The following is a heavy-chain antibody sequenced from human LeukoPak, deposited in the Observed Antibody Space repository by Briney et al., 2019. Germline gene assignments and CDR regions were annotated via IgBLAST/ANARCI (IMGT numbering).Heavy chain of an antibody. Sequence: PGGSLRLSCAASGFTFSSYGMHWVRQAPGKGLEWVALISSDGSNKYYADSVKGRLTISRDKSKNTLYLQMNSLRAEDTAVYYCAKEGYNMGFDYWAREPWSPSPQ. V-gene: IGHV3-30*18. CDR1: GFTFSSYG. D-gene: IGHD1-14*01. J-gene: IGHJ4*02. CDR3: AKEGYNMGFDY. CDR2: ISSDGSNK.